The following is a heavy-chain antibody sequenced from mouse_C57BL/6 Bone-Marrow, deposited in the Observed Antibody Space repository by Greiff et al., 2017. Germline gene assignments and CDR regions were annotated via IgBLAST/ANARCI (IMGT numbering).Heavy chain of an antibody. Sequence: VQLVESGAELARPGASVKLSCKASGYTFTSYGISWVKQRTGQGLEWIGEIYPRSGNTYYNEKFKGKATLTADKSSSTAYMELRSLTSEDSAVYFCASVGQSGYAMDYWGQGTSVTVSS. V-gene: IGHV1-81*01. CDR3: ASVGQSGYAMDY. CDR2: IYPRSGNT. D-gene: IGHD3-3*01. CDR1: GYTFTSYG. J-gene: IGHJ4*01.